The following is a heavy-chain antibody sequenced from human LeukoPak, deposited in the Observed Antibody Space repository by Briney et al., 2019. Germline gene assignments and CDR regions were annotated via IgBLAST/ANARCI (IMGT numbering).Heavy chain of an antibody. Sequence: SETLSLTCTVSGGSISTTNYYWGWIRHPPGKGLEWIGSIYYSGSSNYNPSLKSRVTISVDTSKNQFSLKLTSVTAADTAVYYCARGVRVVVDTLGSYWFDPWGQGTLVTVSS. CDR3: ARGVRVVVDTLGSYWFDP. J-gene: IGHJ5*02. CDR2: IYYSGSS. V-gene: IGHV4-39*07. D-gene: IGHD2-2*01. CDR1: GGSISTTNYY.